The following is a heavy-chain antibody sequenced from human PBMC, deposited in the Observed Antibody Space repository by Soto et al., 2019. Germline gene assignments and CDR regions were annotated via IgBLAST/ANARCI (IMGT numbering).Heavy chain of an antibody. J-gene: IGHJ4*02. CDR1: GGSIISSDFY. Sequence: SETLSLTCTVSGGSIISSDFYWSWIRQPPGKVLEWIGTIYYSGTTNWTPSLKSRVTIXXXXSXNXFXLXXXSVTXADTAVYYCARQRPEYYFDSRRQATLVTVSS. V-gene: IGHV4-39*01. D-gene: IGHD1-1*01. CDR3: ARQRPEYYFDS. CDR2: IYYSGTT.